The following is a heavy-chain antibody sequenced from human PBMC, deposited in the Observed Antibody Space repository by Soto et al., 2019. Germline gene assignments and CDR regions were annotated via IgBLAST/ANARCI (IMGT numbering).Heavy chain of an antibody. Sequence: QVHLVESGGGVVQPGRSLRLSCAASGFTFSSHCMHWVRQAPGKGLEWVAVIGSTGTNKFYQDSVKGRFTISRDNFRNTLYLQMDSLRVEDTALYYCVRDDLYDDNGFDMWGQGTMVAVSS. V-gene: IGHV3-33*01. CDR2: IGSTGTNK. CDR3: VRDDLYDDNGFDM. J-gene: IGHJ3*02. CDR1: GFTFSSHC. D-gene: IGHD3-22*01.